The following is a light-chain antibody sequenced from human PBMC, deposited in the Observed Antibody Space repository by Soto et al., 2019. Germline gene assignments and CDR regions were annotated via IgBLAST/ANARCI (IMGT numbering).Light chain of an antibody. CDR2: TAS. J-gene: IGKJ4*01. CDR1: ESVITY. Sequence: IRMTQSPASLSASVGDRVTITCRASESVITYLNWYRQKPGKAPNLLIHTASTLESGVPTRFSGSGSGTDFTLTISSLQPEDFGIYYCQQSYSNPPTFAGGTKVDIK. V-gene: IGKV1-39*01. CDR3: QQSYSNPPT.